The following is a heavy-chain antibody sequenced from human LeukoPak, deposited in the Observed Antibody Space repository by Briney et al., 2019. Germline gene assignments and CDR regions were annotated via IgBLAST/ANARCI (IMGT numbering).Heavy chain of an antibody. CDR2: ISGRDDST. D-gene: IGHD3-9*01. CDR3: AKWGDYDVLTGYYDSDY. V-gene: IGHV3-23*01. J-gene: IGHJ4*02. Sequence: GGSLRLSCAASGFSFSNYAMSWVRQVPGKGLEWVSAISGRDDSTYYADSVKGRFTISRDTSKNTLYLQMNSLRAEDTAVYYCAKWGDYDVLTGYYDSDYRGQGTLVTVSS. CDR1: GFSFSNYA.